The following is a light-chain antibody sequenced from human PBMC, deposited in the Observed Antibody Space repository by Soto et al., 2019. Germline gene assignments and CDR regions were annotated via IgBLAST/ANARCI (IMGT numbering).Light chain of an antibody. V-gene: IGKV3-11*01. CDR1: QSVSSY. J-gene: IGKJ5*01. Sequence: EIVLTQSPATLSLSPGERATLSCRASQSVSSYLAWDQQKPGQAPRLLIYDAYNRATGIPARFSGSESVTDFTLTNRNLEPADFAVYYLQQRSKWPPIAFGQVTRLEIK. CDR3: QQRSKWPPIA. CDR2: DAY.